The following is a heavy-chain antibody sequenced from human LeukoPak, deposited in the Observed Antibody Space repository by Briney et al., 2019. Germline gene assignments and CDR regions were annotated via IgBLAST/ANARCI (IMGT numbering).Heavy chain of an antibody. Sequence: GGSLRLSCAASGVIFNNFAFHWVRQAPGKGLEWVAAISYDGSNKYYADSVRGRLTISRDNSKNTLYLQMNSLRAEDTAVYYCARAGRADGDYHYLEYWGQGTLVTVSS. CDR1: GVIFNNFA. CDR2: ISYDGSNK. D-gene: IGHD4-17*01. V-gene: IGHV3-30-3*01. CDR3: ARAGRADGDYHYLEY. J-gene: IGHJ4*02.